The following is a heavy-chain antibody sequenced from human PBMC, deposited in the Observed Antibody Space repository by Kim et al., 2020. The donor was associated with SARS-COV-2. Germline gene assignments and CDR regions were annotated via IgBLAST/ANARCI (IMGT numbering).Heavy chain of an antibody. Sequence: SETLSLTCTVSGDSISSRSYYWAWFRQPLGKGLEWIATIYSTGATYYNPSLQSRATISVDTSKNQFSLNLRSVTATDTAVYYCARRGAIVNNYNYWGQGT. CDR1: GDSISSRSYY. J-gene: IGHJ4*02. CDR3: ARRGAIVNNYNY. CDR2: IYSTGAT. V-gene: IGHV4-39*01. D-gene: IGHD1-1*01.